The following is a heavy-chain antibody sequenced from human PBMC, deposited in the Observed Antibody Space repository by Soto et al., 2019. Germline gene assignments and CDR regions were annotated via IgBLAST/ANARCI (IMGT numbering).Heavy chain of an antibody. V-gene: IGHV3-48*02. CDR3: ARDAGSASYFDY. Sequence: EVQLVESGGGLVQPGGSLRLSCAASRFTFSAYSMNWVRQAPGKGLEWISYISSSSGPIYYADSVKGRFTISRDNAKNSLYLQMTSLRDEDTAVYFCARDAGSASYFDYWGQGTLVTVSS. J-gene: IGHJ4*02. CDR2: ISSSSGPI. D-gene: IGHD3-10*01. CDR1: RFTFSAYS.